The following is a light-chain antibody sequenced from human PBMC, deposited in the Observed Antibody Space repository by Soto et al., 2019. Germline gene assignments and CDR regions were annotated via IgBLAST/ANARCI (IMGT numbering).Light chain of an antibody. Sequence: EIVLTQSPDTLSVSPVEIATLSCMASQSISRTLAWYQQKPGQAPRLLIYGASSRATGIPDRFSGSGSGTDFTLTISRLEPEDFAVYYCQQYGSSPPITFGQGTRLEIK. CDR1: QSISRT. CDR3: QQYGSSPPIT. J-gene: IGKJ5*01. V-gene: IGKV3-20*01. CDR2: GAS.